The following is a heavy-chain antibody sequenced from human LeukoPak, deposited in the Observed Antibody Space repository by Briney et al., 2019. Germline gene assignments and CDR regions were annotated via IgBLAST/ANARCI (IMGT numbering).Heavy chain of an antibody. Sequence: SDTLSLTCTVSGASISSHFWTWMRQSPGKGLEWIGYVYYSESTNYNPSLKNRVTISVDTSKNQFSLTLSSVTAADTAVYYCARGPPDYGDYVYYYYMDVWGKGTTVTVSS. D-gene: IGHD4-17*01. V-gene: IGHV4-59*11. CDR1: GASISSHF. J-gene: IGHJ6*03. CDR3: ARGPPDYGDYVYYYYMDV. CDR2: VYYSEST.